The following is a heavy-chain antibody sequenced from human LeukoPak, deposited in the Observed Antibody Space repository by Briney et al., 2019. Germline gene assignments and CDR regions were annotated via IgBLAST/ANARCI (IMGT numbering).Heavy chain of an antibody. CDR2: INPNSGGT. V-gene: IGHV1-2*02. Sequence: ASVKVSCKASGYTFTGYYMHWVRQAPGQGLEWMGWINPNSGGTNYAQKFQGRVTMTRDTSISTAYMELSRLRSDDTAVYYCARSPLGGVTHHDLYFDYWGQGTLVTVSS. D-gene: IGHD3-16*01. CDR1: GYTFTGYY. J-gene: IGHJ4*02. CDR3: ARSPLGGVTHHDLYFDY.